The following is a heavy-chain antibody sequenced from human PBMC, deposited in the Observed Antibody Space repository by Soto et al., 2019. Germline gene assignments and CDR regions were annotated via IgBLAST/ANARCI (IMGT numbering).Heavy chain of an antibody. J-gene: IGHJ6*02. V-gene: IGHV3-30-3*01. D-gene: IGHD2-15*01. CDR3: ARDSVAATHYYYYGMDV. CDR1: GFTFSSYA. CDR2: ISYDGSNK. Sequence: GSLRLSCAASGFTFSSYAMHWVRQAPGKGLEWVAVISYDGSNKYYADSVKGRFTISRDNSKNTLYLQMNSLRAEDTAVYYCARDSVAATHYYYYGMDVWGQGTTVTVSS.